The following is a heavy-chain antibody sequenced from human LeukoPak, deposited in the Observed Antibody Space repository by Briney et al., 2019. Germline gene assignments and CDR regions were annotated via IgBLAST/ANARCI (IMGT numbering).Heavy chain of an antibody. CDR3: ATQEADYGDYFDY. CDR2: ISYDGSNK. Sequence: PGGSLRLSCAAPGFTFSSYAMHWVRQAPGKGLEWVAVISYDGSNKYYADSVKGRFTISRDNSKNTLYLQMNSLRAEDTAVYYCATQEADYGDYFDYWGQGTQVSVSS. CDR1: GFTFSSYA. J-gene: IGHJ4*02. V-gene: IGHV3-30-3*01. D-gene: IGHD4-17*01.